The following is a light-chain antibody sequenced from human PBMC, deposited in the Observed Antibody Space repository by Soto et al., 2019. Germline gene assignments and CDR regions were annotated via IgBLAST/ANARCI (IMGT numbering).Light chain of an antibody. Sequence: EIVLTQSPGTLSLSPGEIATLSCRASQSVSSIYLAWYQQKPGQAPRLLIYGASSRATGIPARFSGSGSGKDFTLTISRLEPEDFAVYYCQQYGSSRWTFGQGTKVEI. CDR3: QQYGSSRWT. J-gene: IGKJ1*01. V-gene: IGKV3-20*01. CDR1: QSVSSIY. CDR2: GAS.